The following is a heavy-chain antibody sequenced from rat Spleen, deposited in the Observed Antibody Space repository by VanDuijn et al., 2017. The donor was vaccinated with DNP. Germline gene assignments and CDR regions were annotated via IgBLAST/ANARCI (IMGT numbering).Heavy chain of an antibody. D-gene: IGHD1-4*01. Sequence: EVQLVESGGGLVRPGRSLKLSCATSGFTFSDCNMAWVRQAPKKGLEWVATILYDGGRTYYRNSVKGRFTISRDKAKSSLYLQMNSLKSEDTATYYCARPNYPSTAYAMDAWGQGTSVTVSS. V-gene: IGHV5S10*01. CDR2: ILYDGGRT. CDR3: ARPNYPSTAYAMDA. CDR1: GFTFSDCN. J-gene: IGHJ4*01.